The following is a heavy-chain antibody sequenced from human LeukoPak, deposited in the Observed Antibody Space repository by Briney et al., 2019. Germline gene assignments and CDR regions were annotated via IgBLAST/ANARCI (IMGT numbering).Heavy chain of an antibody. Sequence: GGSLRLSCAASGFSVSSNYMSWVRQAPGKGLEWVSVIYSGGSTHYADSVKGRFTVSRDNSKNTLYLQMNSLRAEDTAVYYCARGQEWELHYFDYWGQGTLVTVSS. CDR1: GFSVSSNY. CDR3: ARGQEWELHYFDY. D-gene: IGHD1-26*01. V-gene: IGHV3-53*01. CDR2: IYSGGST. J-gene: IGHJ4*02.